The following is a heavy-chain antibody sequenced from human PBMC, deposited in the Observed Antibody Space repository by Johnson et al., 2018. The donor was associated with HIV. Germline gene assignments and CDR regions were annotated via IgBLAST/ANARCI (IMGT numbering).Heavy chain of an antibody. J-gene: IGHJ3*02. Sequence: VQLVESGGGVVQPGRSLRLSCAASGFIVSTKYMSWVRQAPGKGLEWVSVIYSGGSTYHADSVKGRFTISRDNSKNTLYLQMNSLRAEDTAVYYCARMVGGEAFDIWGQGTMVTVSS. CDR3: ARMVGGEAFDI. CDR2: IYSGGST. CDR1: GFIVSTKY. V-gene: IGHV3-66*02. D-gene: IGHD1-26*01.